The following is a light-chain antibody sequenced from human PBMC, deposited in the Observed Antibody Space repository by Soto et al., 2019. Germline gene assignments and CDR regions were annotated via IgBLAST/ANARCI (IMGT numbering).Light chain of an antibody. Sequence: EIVMTQSPATLSVSPGERATLSCRASQSVSGNLAWYQQKPGQAPSLLIYAASTKATGISARFSGSGSGTDFTLTISSLQSEDFAIYYCRQYNKWPLTFGGGTKVEIK. CDR1: QSVSGN. CDR3: RQYNKWPLT. J-gene: IGKJ4*01. V-gene: IGKV3-15*01. CDR2: AAS.